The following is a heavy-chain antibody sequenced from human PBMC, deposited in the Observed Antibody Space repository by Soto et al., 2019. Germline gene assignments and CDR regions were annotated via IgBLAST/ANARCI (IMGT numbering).Heavy chain of an antibody. Sequence: PSETLSLTCTVSGGSISSYYWSWIRQPPGKGLEWIGYIYYSGSTNYNPSLKSRVTISVDTSKNQFSLKLSSVTAADTAAYYCARGMSGSWYPVNWFHPWGQGTLVTVS. CDR1: GGSISSYY. CDR3: ARGMSGSWYPVNWFHP. CDR2: IYYSGST. J-gene: IGHJ5*02. V-gene: IGHV4-59*01. D-gene: IGHD6-13*01.